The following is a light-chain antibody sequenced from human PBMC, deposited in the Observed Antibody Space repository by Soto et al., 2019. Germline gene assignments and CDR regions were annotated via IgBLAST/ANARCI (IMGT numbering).Light chain of an antibody. V-gene: IGKV3-20*01. J-gene: IGKJ1*01. CDR3: QQYDNSGWT. CDR2: GAS. CDR1: QSVSTSN. Sequence: ILWTQSKGTRSLSPWQRPTLSCRTSQSVSTSNLAWYQQRPGQATRLLIYGASRRATGIPDRFSGSGSGTDFTLTISRLEPEDLAVYYCQQYDNSGWTFGQGTKVDIK.